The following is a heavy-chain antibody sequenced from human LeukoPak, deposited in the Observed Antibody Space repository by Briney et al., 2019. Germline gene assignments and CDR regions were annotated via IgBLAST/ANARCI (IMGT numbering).Heavy chain of an antibody. V-gene: IGHV3-23*01. CDR3: AKTPNKGDIRPDRDY. Sequence: GGSLRLSCAASGFTFSTYAMSWVRQAPGKGLEWVSAISGSGTSTYSADSVEGRFTISRDNSKNTLYLQMNSLRAEDTAVYYCAKTPNKGDIRPDRDYWGQGTLVTVSS. CDR2: ISGSGTST. CDR1: GFTFSTYA. D-gene: IGHD2-15*01. J-gene: IGHJ4*02.